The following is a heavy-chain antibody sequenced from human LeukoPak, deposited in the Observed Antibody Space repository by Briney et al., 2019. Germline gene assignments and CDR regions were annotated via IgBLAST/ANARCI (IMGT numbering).Heavy chain of an antibody. CDR2: IIPIFGTA. CDR3: ARASTYYYDSSGYYYGDY. CDR1: GGTFISYA. D-gene: IGHD3-22*01. V-gene: IGHV1-69*13. J-gene: IGHJ4*02. Sequence: ASVKVSCKASGGTFISYAISWVRQAPGQGLEWMGGIIPIFGTASYAQKFQGRVTITADESTSTAYMELSSLRSEDTAVYYCARASTYYYDSSGYYYGDYWGQGTLVTVSS.